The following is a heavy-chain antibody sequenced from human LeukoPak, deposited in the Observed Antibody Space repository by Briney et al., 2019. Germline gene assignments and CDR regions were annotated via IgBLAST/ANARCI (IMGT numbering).Heavy chain of an antibody. CDR3: ARGEGARSYYDILTGRTYGMDV. CDR2: ISAYNGNT. Sequence: ASVKVSCKASGYTFTSYDINWVRQATGQGLEWMGWISAYNGNTNYAQKLQGRVTMTTGTSTSTAYMELRSLRSDDTAVYYCARGEGARSYYDILTGRTYGMDVWGQGTTVTVSS. D-gene: IGHD3-9*01. V-gene: IGHV1-18*01. J-gene: IGHJ6*02. CDR1: GYTFTSYD.